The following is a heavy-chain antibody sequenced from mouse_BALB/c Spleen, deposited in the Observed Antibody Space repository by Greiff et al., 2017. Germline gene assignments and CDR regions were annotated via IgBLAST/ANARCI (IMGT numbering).Heavy chain of an antibody. J-gene: IGHJ4*01. CDR2: ISSGSSTI. Sequence: EVKLVESGGGLVQPGGSRKLSCAASGFTFSSFGMHWVRQAPEKGLEWVAYISSGSSTIYYADTVKGRFTISRDNPKNTLFLQMTSLRSEDTAMYYCARKRITTVVHAMDDWGQGTSVTVSS. D-gene: IGHD1-1*01. CDR1: GFTFSSFG. CDR3: ARKRITTVVHAMDD. V-gene: IGHV5-17*02.